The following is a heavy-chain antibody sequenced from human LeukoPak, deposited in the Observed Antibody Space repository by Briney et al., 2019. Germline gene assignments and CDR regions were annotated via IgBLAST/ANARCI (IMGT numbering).Heavy chain of an antibody. CDR1: GGSISSYC. J-gene: IGHJ3*02. CDR3: ASSKRLDSSGYYPGAFDI. Sequence: SETLSLTCTVSGGSISSYCWSWIRQPPGKGLEWIRYIYYSGSTNYNPSLKSRVTISVDTSKNQFSLKLSSVTAADTAVYYCASSKRLDSSGYYPGAFDIWGQGTMVTVSS. V-gene: IGHV4-59*01. D-gene: IGHD3-22*01. CDR2: IYYSGST.